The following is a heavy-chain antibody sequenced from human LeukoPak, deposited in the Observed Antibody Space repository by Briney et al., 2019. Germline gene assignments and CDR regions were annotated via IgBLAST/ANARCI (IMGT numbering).Heavy chain of an antibody. Sequence: SETLSLTCTVSGGSISNYYWSWIRQPPGKGLEWIGCIYYSGSANYNPSLKSRVTISVDTSKNQFSLKLSSVTAADTAVYYCASGRKMYSGSYSDAFDIWGQGTMVTVSS. CDR3: ASGRKMYSGSYSDAFDI. D-gene: IGHD1-26*01. CDR2: IYYSGSA. V-gene: IGHV4-59*12. J-gene: IGHJ3*02. CDR1: GGSISNYY.